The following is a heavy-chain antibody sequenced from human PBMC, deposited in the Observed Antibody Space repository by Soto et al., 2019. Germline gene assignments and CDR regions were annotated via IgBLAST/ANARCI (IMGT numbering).Heavy chain of an antibody. Sequence: QLQLQESGPGLVKPSETLSLTCTVSGGSISSSSYYWGWIRQPPGKGLEWIGSIYYSGSTYYNPSLKSRVTISVDTSKNQFALKLSSVTAADTAVYYCASMRVTFGGVIDPFDYWGQGTLVTVSS. V-gene: IGHV4-39*01. CDR3: ASMRVTFGGVIDPFDY. J-gene: IGHJ4*02. CDR1: GGSISSSSYY. D-gene: IGHD3-16*02. CDR2: IYYSGST.